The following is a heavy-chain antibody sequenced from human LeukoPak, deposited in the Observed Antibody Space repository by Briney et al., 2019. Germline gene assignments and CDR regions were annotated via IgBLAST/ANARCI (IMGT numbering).Heavy chain of an antibody. CDR2: VSAHNGDT. CDR1: GYTFTNFR. D-gene: IGHD6-6*01. V-gene: IGHV1-18*01. J-gene: IGHJ4*02. CDR3: ARDYGSRLVHDHSAFLR. Sequence: GASVKVSCKTSGYTFTNFRMHWVRQAPGQGLEWMGWVSAHNGDTNYAPKLQGRVTLTTDTSTSTVYMELRSLRSDDTAVYYCARDYGSRLVHDHSAFLRWGQGTLLTVSS.